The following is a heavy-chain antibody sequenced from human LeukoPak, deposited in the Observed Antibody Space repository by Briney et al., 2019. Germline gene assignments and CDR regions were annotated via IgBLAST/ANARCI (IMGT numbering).Heavy chain of an antibody. CDR1: GFTFSSYE. D-gene: IGHD4-17*01. CDR2: ISSSGSTI. Sequence: PGGSLRLSCAASGFTFSSYEKNWVRQAPGKGLEWVSYISSSGSTIYYADSVKGRFTISRDNAKNSLYLQMNSLRAEDTAVYYCARDLGVTTDHWGQGTLVTVSS. CDR3: ARDLGVTTDH. V-gene: IGHV3-48*03. J-gene: IGHJ4*02.